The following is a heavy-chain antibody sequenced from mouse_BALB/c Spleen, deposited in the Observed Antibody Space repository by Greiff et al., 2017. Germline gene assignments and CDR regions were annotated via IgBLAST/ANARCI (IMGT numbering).Heavy chain of an antibody. CDR1: GFSLTSYG. Sequence: QVQLQQSGPGLVAPSQSLSITCTVSGFSLTSYGVHWVRQPPGKGLEWLGVIWAGGSTNYNSALMSRLSISKDNSKSQVFLKMNSLQTDDTAMYYCARDKLLLRYAMDYWGQGTSVTVSS. CDR2: IWAGGST. J-gene: IGHJ4*01. D-gene: IGHD1-1*01. CDR3: ARDKLLLRYAMDY. V-gene: IGHV2-9*02.